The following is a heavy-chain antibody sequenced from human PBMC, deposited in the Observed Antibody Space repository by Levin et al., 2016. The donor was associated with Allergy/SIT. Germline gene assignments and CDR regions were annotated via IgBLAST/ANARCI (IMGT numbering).Heavy chain of an antibody. CDR2: INPNNGGT. Sequence: ASVKVSCKASGYTFTDYYMNWVRQAPGQGLEWMGWINPNNGGTKYAHKFQGWVTLTRDTSITTVYMELSSLKSDDTAVYYCATRGVEVPAADLQHWGQGTLVTVSS. CDR3: ATRGVEVPAADLQH. J-gene: IGHJ1*01. CDR1: GYTFTDYY. V-gene: IGHV1-2*04. D-gene: IGHD2-2*01.